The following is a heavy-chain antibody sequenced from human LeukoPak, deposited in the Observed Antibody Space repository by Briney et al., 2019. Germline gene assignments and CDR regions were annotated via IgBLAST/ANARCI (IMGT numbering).Heavy chain of an antibody. CDR3: AREAAAATSGFDP. CDR1: GYTFTGYY. D-gene: IGHD6-13*01. J-gene: IGHJ5*02. Sequence: GASVKVSCKASGYTFTGYYMHWVRQAPGQGLEWMGWINPNSGGTNYAQKFQGRVTMTRDTSISTAYMELSRLRSDDTAVYYCAREAAAATSGFDPWGQGTLVTVSS. V-gene: IGHV1-2*02. CDR2: INPNSGGT.